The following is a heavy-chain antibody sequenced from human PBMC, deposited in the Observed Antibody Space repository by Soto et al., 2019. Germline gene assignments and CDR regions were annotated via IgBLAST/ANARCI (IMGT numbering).Heavy chain of an antibody. CDR2: MSYDGRNQ. V-gene: IGHV3-30*18. D-gene: IGHD6-6*01. CDR1: GFTLSGVD. CDR3: AKGGWYTSSSRSDC. Sequence: QVQLVESGGGVVQPGTSLRLSCSASGFTLSGVDMHWVRQAPGKGLEWVGVMSYDGRNQYYADSVKGRFTVSRDSSKSTLYLQMNSLRTEDAAVYYCAKGGWYTSSSRSDCWGQGTLVTVSS. J-gene: IGHJ4*02.